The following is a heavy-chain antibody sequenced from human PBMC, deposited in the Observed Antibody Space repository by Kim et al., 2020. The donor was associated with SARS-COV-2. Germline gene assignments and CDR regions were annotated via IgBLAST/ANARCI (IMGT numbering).Heavy chain of an antibody. D-gene: IGHD3-16*01. J-gene: IGHJ3*01. CDR1: GFTFSAYD. V-gene: IGHV3-48*02. Sequence: GGSLRLSCATSGFTFSAYDMNWVRQAPGKGLEWLSFITKSSTTIYYADPVEGRFTISRDNAKNSLFLQMNSLRDEDTALYYCVRDRMGGASDLSGQGTMV. CDR2: ITKSSTTI. CDR3: VRDRMGGASDL.